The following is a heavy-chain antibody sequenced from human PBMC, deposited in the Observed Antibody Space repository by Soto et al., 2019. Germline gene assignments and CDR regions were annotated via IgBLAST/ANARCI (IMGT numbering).Heavy chain of an antibody. V-gene: IGHV1-46*01. D-gene: IGHD3-22*01. J-gene: IGHJ6*02. Sequence: GVSVKVSCKASGYTFTSYYLHWVRQAPGQGLEWMGIINPSGGTANYAQKFQGRVTITADESTSTAYMELSSLRSEDTAVYYCARKTDQYDSKSKGTKYYYYYSGMDVWGQGTTVTVSS. CDR1: GYTFTSYY. CDR3: ARKTDQYDSKSKGTKYYYYYSGMDV. CDR2: INPSGGTA.